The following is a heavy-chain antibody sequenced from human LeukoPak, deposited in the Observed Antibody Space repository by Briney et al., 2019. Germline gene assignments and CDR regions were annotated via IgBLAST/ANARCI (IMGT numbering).Heavy chain of an antibody. CDR2: IKQDRSEK. Sequence: PGGTLRLSCAASGFTFSIFGMSWVRQAPGKGLELVANIKQDRSEKYYVDSVKGRFTISRDNAKNSLYLQMNSLRAEDTAVYYCARLREIPVFGVVTKSTSYFDYWGQGTLVTVSS. CDR3: ARLREIPVFGVVTKSTSYFDY. D-gene: IGHD3-3*01. CDR1: GFTFSIFG. J-gene: IGHJ4*02. V-gene: IGHV3-7*01.